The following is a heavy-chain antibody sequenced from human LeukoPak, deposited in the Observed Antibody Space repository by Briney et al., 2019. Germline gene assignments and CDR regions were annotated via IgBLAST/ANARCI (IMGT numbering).Heavy chain of an antibody. CDR1: GFTFTSSA. Sequence: SVKVSCKASGFTFTSSAVQWVRQARGQRLEWIGWIVVGSGNTNYAQKFQERVTITRDMSTSTAYMELSSLRSEDTAVYYCAAGSPKAGFFDYWGQGALVTVSS. V-gene: IGHV1-58*01. CDR2: IVVGSGNT. CDR3: AAGSPKAGFFDY. J-gene: IGHJ4*02. D-gene: IGHD6-13*01.